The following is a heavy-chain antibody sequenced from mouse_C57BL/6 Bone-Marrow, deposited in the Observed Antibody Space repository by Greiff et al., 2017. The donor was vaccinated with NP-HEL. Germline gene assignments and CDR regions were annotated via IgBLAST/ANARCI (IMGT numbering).Heavy chain of an antibody. CDR2: IDPENGDT. CDR3: TTEGYYFDY. V-gene: IGHV14-4*01. J-gene: IGHJ2*01. CDR1: GFNIKDDY. Sequence: EVQLQQSGAELVRPGASVKLSCTASGFNIKDDYMHWVKQRPEQGLEWIGWIDPENGDTEYASKFQGKATITADTSSNTAYLQLSSLTSEDTAVYYCTTEGYYFDYWGQGTTLTVSS.